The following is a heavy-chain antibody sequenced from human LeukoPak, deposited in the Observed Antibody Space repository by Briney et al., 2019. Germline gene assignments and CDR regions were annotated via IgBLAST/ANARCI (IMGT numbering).Heavy chain of an antibody. CDR1: GFTVSSNY. CDR3: ARDRSSGWHFDY. D-gene: IGHD6-19*01. Sequence: PGGSLRLSCAASGFTVSSNYMSWVRQAPGKGLEWVSVIYSGGSTYYADSVKGRFTISRGNSKNTLYLQMNSLRAEDTAVYYCARDRSSGWHFDYWGQGTLVTVSS. V-gene: IGHV3-66*01. CDR2: IYSGGST. J-gene: IGHJ4*02.